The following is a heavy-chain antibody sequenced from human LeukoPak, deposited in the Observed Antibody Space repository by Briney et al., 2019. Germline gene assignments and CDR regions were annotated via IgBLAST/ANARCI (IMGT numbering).Heavy chain of an antibody. V-gene: IGHV3-30*01. J-gene: IGHJ3*02. CDR3: AREGGQGFWSGYSDAFDI. D-gene: IGHD3-3*01. CDR1: GFTFSSNA. CDR2: ISYDGSNK. Sequence: GGSLRLSCAASGFTFSSNAMHWVRQAPGKGLEWVAVISYDGSNKYYADSVKGRFTISRDNSKNTLYLQMNSLRAEDTAVYYCAREGGQGFWSGYSDAFDIWGQGTMVTVSS.